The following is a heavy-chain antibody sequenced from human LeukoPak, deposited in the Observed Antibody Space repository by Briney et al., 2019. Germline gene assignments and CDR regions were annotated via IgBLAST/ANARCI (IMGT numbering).Heavy chain of an antibody. CDR3: ARAPEMANLFDY. J-gene: IGHJ4*02. Sequence: SETLSLTCTVSGGSISSGGYYWSWIRQHPGKGLERIGYIYYSGSTYYNPSLKSRVTISVDTSKNQFSLKLSSVTAADTAVYYCARAPEMANLFDYWGQGTLVTVSS. V-gene: IGHV4-31*03. D-gene: IGHD5-24*01. CDR2: IYYSGST. CDR1: GGSISSGGYY.